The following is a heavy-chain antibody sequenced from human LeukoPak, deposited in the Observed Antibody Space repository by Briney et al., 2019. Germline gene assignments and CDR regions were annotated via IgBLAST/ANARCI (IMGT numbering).Heavy chain of an antibody. D-gene: IGHD3-10*01. J-gene: IGHJ4*02. V-gene: IGHV1-2*04. CDR1: GYTFTGYY. CDR2: INPNSGGT. CDR3: ARGRVMDYYGSGSPLEY. Sequence: ASAKVSCKASGYTFTGYYMHWVRQAPGQGLEWMGWINPNSGGTNYAQKFQGWVTMTRDTSISTAYMELSRLRSDDTAVYYCARGRVMDYYGSGSPLEYWGQGTLVTVSS.